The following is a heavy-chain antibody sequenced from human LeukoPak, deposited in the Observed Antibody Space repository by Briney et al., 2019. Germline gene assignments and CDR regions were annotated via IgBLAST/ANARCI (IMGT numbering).Heavy chain of an antibody. J-gene: IGHJ4*02. CDR3: ARGYVDTAYLFDY. D-gene: IGHD5-18*01. Sequence: SVKVSCKASGYTFTGYYMHWVRQAPGQGLEWMGGIIPIFGTANYAQKFQGRVTITADESTSTAYMELSSLRSEDTAVYYCARGYVDTAYLFDYWGQGTLVTVSS. CDR2: IIPIFGTA. V-gene: IGHV1-69*13. CDR1: GYTFTGYY.